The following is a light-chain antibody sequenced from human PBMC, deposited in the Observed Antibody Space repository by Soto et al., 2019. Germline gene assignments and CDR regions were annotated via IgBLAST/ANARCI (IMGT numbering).Light chain of an antibody. Sequence: QSVLTQPASVSGSPGQSITISCTGTSSDMGGNKYVSWYQHYPGKAPKLMICDVSNRPSGVSNRFSGSKSGNTASLTISGLLVMVEAPYSSSVFTRTTYVFGTGT. CDR2: DVS. CDR1: SSDMGGNKY. J-gene: IGLJ1*01. CDR3: SVFTRTTYV. V-gene: IGLV2-14*03.